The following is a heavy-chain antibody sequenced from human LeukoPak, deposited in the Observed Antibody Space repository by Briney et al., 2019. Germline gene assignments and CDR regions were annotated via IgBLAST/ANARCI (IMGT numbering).Heavy chain of an antibody. Sequence: LQTLSLTCAISGDSVSSNSTAWRWIRQSPSRCLEWFGRTYDRSKLYNDYAVSVKSRITINPDTSKNQFSLQLNSVTPEDTAVDYCARGNWGSFDYWGQGTLVTVSS. V-gene: IGHV6-1*01. J-gene: IGHJ4*02. D-gene: IGHD7-27*01. CDR3: ARGNWGSFDY. CDR2: TYDRSKLYN. CDR1: GDSVSSNSTA.